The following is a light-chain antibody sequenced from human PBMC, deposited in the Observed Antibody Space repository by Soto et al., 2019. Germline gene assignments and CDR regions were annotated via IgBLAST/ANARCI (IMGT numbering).Light chain of an antibody. CDR2: GTT. CDR3: QSYDSSLSAYVV. J-gene: IGLJ2*01. CDR1: SSNIGAGYD. V-gene: IGLV1-40*01. Sequence: QSVLTQPPSVSGAPGQSVTISCTGSSSNIGAGYDVHWYQQVPGKAPKALIYGTTNRPSGVPDRFSGSKSGTSASLAITGLQAEDEADYYCQSYDSSLSAYVVFGGGTQLTVL.